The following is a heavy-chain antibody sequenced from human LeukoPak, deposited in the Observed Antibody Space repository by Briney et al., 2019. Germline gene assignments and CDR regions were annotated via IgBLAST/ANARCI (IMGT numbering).Heavy chain of an antibody. V-gene: IGHV3-53*01. J-gene: IGHJ4*02. CDR3: ARDFGRWTFDY. CDR1: GFTVSDDF. Sequence: QPGGSLRLSCTASGFTVSDDFMSWVRRAPGKGLEWVSVIYSGGTTYYADSVKGRFTISRDNSKNTLYLQMNSLRAEDAAVYYCARDFGRWTFDYWGQGALVTVSS. CDR2: IYSGGTT. D-gene: IGHD3-3*01.